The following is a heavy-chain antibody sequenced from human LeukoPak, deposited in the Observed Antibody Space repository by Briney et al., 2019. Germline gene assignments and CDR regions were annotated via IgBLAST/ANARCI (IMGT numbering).Heavy chain of an antibody. CDR2: IYYNGST. J-gene: IGHJ4*02. Sequence: SETLSLTCTVSGGSIRYYYWSWIRQSPGKGLEWIGYIYYNGSTNYNPSLKSRVTISVDMSKNQFSLKMSSVTAADTAVYYCARVNSGYELDYWGQGTLVTVSS. D-gene: IGHD5-12*01. V-gene: IGHV4-59*01. CDR3: ARVNSGYELDY. CDR1: GGSIRYYY.